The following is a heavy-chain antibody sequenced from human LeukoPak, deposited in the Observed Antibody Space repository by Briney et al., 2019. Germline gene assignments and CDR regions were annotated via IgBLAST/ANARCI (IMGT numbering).Heavy chain of an antibody. V-gene: IGHV4-39*07. Sequence: SETLSLTCTVSGGSISSSSYYWGWIRQPPGQGLEWIVEINHSGSTNYNPSLKSRVTISVDTSKNQFSLKLSSVTAADTAVYYCARVHRGYGSGSYAWFDPWGQGTLVTVSS. D-gene: IGHD3-10*01. J-gene: IGHJ5*02. CDR3: ARVHRGYGSGSYAWFDP. CDR1: GGSISSSSYY. CDR2: INHSGST.